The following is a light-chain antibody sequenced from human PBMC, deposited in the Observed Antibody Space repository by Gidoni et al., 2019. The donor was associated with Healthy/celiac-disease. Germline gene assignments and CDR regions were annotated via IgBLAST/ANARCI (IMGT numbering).Light chain of an antibody. CDR3: QQYYSTPPT. J-gene: IGKJ2*01. V-gene: IGKV4-1*01. CDR2: WAT. Sequence: DLVMTQSPDSLAVSLGERATIYCTPSQSVLYSSNNKYYLAWYQQKPGQPPKLLIYWATTRESGVPDRFSGSGSGTDVTLTISSLQAEDVAVYYCQQYYSTPPTFGQGTKLEIK. CDR1: QSVLYSSNNKYY.